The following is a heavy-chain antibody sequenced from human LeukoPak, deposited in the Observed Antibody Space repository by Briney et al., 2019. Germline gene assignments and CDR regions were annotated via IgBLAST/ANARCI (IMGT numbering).Heavy chain of an antibody. CDR1: GFSSSDFY. CDR3: ARSPLDSGHSYLPVVDY. V-gene: IGHV3-11*03. CDR2: ISKGPIYT. J-gene: IGHJ4*02. D-gene: IGHD4-17*01. Sequence: GGSLRLSCAASGFSSSDFYMSCIRQAPGKGLEWISYISKGPIYTNYADSVKGRFTISRDNTKNSLYLQMNSLRADDTAVYYCARSPLDSGHSYLPVVDYWGQGALVTVSS.